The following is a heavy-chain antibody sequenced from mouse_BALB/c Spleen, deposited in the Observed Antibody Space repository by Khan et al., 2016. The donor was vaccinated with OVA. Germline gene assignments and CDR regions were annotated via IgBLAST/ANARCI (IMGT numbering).Heavy chain of an antibody. CDR1: GFTFSDYG. Sequence: EVELVESGGGLVQPGGSRKLSCAASGFTFSDYGMAWVRQAPGKGPEWVAFISDLAYTIYYAATVTGRFTISRENAKNTLYLEMSSLRSEDTAIXYCDRGGGTAPFAYWGLGTLVTVSA. J-gene: IGHJ3*01. V-gene: IGHV5-15*02. CDR2: ISDLAYTI. CDR3: DRGGGTAPFAY. D-gene: IGHD1-2*01.